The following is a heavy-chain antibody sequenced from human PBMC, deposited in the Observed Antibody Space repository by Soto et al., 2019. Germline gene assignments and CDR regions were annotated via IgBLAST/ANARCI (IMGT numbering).Heavy chain of an antibody. J-gene: IGHJ4*02. CDR1: GFSLRTSGVG. V-gene: IGHV2-5*02. Sequence: QITLKESGPTLVKPTQTLTLTCTFSGFSLRTSGVGVGWIRQPPGEALEWLALIYWDDDKRYSPSLKSRLTITKDTSKNQVVLTMTNMDPVDTATYYCAHRRRGVGYNSYYFDYWGQGTLVTVSS. D-gene: IGHD1-1*01. CDR2: IYWDDDK. CDR3: AHRRRGVGYNSYYFDY.